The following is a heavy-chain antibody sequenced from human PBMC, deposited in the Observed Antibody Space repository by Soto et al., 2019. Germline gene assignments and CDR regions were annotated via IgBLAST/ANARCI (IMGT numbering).Heavy chain of an antibody. V-gene: IGHV1-8*01. CDR1: GYTFTSYD. CDR2: MNPNSGNT. CDR3: ARGIKYGEFSRWCDT. D-gene: IGHD4-17*01. Sequence: QVQLVQSGAEVKKPGASVKVSCKASGYTFTSYDINWLRQTTGQGLEYLGWMNPNSGNTVYVQQFQGRVIMTRDTSISTAYMELSSRLSDETAVHYWARGIKYGEFSRWCDTWGQRMLGTVSS. J-gene: IGHJ5*02.